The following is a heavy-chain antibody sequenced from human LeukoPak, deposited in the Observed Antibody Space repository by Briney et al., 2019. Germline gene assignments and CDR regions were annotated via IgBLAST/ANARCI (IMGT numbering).Heavy chain of an antibody. D-gene: IGHD1-26*01. CDR1: GYTFTSYD. CDR3: ARGETHRYSGSYLKY. V-gene: IGHV1-8*01. Sequence: ASVKVSCKASGYTFTSYDINWVRQAPGQGPEWMGWMNPNSNSTDYAQRFQGRVTMTRNTAVSTAYMGLTSLTSEDTAGYYCARGETHRYSGSYLKYWGQGTLVTVSS. CDR2: MNPNSNST. J-gene: IGHJ4*02.